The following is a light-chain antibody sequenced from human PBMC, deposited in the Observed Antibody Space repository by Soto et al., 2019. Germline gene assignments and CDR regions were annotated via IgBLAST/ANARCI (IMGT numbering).Light chain of an antibody. CDR2: DAS. V-gene: IGKV3-11*01. J-gene: IGKJ4*01. CDR3: QQRSNWPPLT. CDR1: QSVSSY. Sequence: EMGLTQCPATLSLSPGERATLSCRASQSVSSYLAWYQQKPGQAPRLLIYDASNRATGIPARFSGSGSGTDFTLTISSLEPEDFAVYYCQQRSNWPPLTLGGGTKVDSK.